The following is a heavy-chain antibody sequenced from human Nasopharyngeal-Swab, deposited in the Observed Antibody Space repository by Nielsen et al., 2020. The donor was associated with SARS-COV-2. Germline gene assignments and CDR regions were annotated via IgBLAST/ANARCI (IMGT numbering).Heavy chain of an antibody. CDR2: TYYRSKWYN. CDR1: GDSVSSNSAA. J-gene: IGHJ6*02. CDR3: ARDRDIYCSSTSCSSYYYYYGMDV. Sequence: SQTLSLPCAIPGDSVSSNSAAWNWIRQSPSRGLEWLGRTYYRSKWYNDYAVSVKSRITINPDTSKNQFSLQLNSVTPEDTAVYYCARDRDIYCSSTSCSSYYYYYGMDVWGQGTTVTVSS. D-gene: IGHD2-2*01. V-gene: IGHV6-1*01.